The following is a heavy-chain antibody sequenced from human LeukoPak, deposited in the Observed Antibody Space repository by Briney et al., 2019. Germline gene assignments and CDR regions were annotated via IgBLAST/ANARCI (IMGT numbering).Heavy chain of an antibody. CDR2: IYPDDSDT. D-gene: IGHD6-13*01. CDR3: ARQHGAAAGNAFDL. Sequence: GESVKISCKGSGYSFTTYWIGWVRQMPGKGLEWMGIIYPDDSDTRYSPSFQGQVTISADKSISTAYLQWNSLKASDTAMYYCARQHGAAAGNAFDLWGQGTMVTVSS. J-gene: IGHJ3*01. CDR1: GYSFTTYW. V-gene: IGHV5-51*01.